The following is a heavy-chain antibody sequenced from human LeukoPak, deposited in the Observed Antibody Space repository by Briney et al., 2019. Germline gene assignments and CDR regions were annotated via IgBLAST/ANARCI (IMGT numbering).Heavy chain of an antibody. V-gene: IGHV1-2*02. CDR1: GGTFSSYA. Sequence: ASVKVSCKASGGTFSSYAISWVRQAPGQGLEWMGWINPNSGGTNYAQKFQGRVTMTRDTSINTDYMELSRLRSDDTAVYYCAKEDSGSSIDYWGQGTLVTVSS. J-gene: IGHJ4*02. CDR3: AKEDSGSSIDY. D-gene: IGHD1-26*01. CDR2: INPNSGGT.